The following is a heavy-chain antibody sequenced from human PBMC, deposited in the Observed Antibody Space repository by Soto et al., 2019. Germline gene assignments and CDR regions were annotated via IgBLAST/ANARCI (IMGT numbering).Heavy chain of an antibody. J-gene: IGHJ4*02. Sequence: GGSLRLSCAASGFTFSSYAMSWVRQAPGKGLEWVSAISGSGGSTYYADSVKGRFTISRDHSKNTLYLQMNSLRAEDTAVYYCAKENGRGYYDSCCYSRALSFDYWGEGPLVTXSS. CDR1: GFTFSSYA. D-gene: IGHD3-22*01. CDR2: ISGSGGST. CDR3: AKENGRGYYDSCCYSRALSFDY. V-gene: IGHV3-23*01.